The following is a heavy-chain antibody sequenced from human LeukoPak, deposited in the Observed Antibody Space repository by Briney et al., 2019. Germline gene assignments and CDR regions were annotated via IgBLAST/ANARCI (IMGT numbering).Heavy chain of an antibody. D-gene: IGHD4-23*01. CDR1: GFTFSSYA. V-gene: IGHV3-13*01. CDR3: ARGPPGISYGMDV. CDR2: IGTTGDT. J-gene: IGHJ6*02. Sequence: GGSLRLSCAASGFTFSSYAMSWVRQATGKGLEWVSAIGTTGDTYYPGSVKGRFTISRENAKNSLYLQMNSLRAGDTAVYYCARGPPGISYGMDVWGQGTTVTVSS.